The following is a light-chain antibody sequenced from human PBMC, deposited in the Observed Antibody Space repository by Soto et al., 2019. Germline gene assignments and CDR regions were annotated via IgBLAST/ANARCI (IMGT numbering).Light chain of an antibody. CDR2: GSS. CDR1: QSVSNNY. Sequence: EVVLTQSPGTLSLSPGERATLSCRASQSVSNNYLAWYQQKPGQSPTLLIFGSSDRVTGIPDRFSGSGSGTDSTLTISRLEPEDFAVYFCQQYGSSPPYTFGQGTKLEIK. J-gene: IGKJ2*01. CDR3: QQYGSSPPYT. V-gene: IGKV3-20*01.